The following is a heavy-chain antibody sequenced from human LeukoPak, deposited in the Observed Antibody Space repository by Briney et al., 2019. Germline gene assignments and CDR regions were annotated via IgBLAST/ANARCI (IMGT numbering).Heavy chain of an antibody. CDR3: ARDQAGRHSDY. CDR1: GFHFESYA. Sequence: GGSLRLSCAASGFHFESYAMSWVRQAPGKGLEWVSYISSSGSTIYYADSVKGRFTISRDNAKNSLYLQMNSLRAEDSAVYYCARDQAGRHSDYWGQGTLVTVSS. V-gene: IGHV3-48*03. CDR2: ISSSGSTI. D-gene: IGHD6-13*01. J-gene: IGHJ4*02.